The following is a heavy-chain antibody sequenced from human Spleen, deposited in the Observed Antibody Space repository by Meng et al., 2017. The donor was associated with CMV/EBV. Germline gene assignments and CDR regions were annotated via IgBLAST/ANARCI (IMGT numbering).Heavy chain of an antibody. CDR1: GFTFSSYS. CDR3: ARDHWTGSSSDV. V-gene: IGHV3-48*04. J-gene: IGHJ6*02. D-gene: IGHD3/OR15-3a*01. Sequence: LSLTCAASGFTFSSYSMNWVRQAPGKGLEWVSYISSSSSTIYYADSVKGRFTISRDNAKNSLYLQMNSLRAEDTAVYYCARDHWTGSSSDVWGQGTTVTVSS. CDR2: ISSSSSTI.